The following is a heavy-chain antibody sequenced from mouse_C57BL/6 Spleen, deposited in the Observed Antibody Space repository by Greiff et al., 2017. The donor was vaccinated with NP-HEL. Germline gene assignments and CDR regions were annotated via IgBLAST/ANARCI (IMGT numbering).Heavy chain of an antibody. CDR3: VRHQRGRAMDY. CDR1: GFSFNTYA. Sequence: EVQGVESGGGLVQPKGSLKLSCAASGFSFNTYAMNWVRQAPGKGLEWVARIRSKSNNYATYYADSVKDRFTISRDDSESMLYLQMNNLKTEDTAMYYCVRHQRGRAMDYWGQGTSVTVSS. D-gene: IGHD4-1*02. J-gene: IGHJ4*01. V-gene: IGHV10-1*01. CDR2: IRSKSNNYAT.